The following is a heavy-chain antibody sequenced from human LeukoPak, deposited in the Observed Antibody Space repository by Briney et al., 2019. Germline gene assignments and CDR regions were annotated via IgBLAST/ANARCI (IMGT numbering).Heavy chain of an antibody. D-gene: IGHD3-10*01. J-gene: IGHJ6*02. V-gene: IGHV4-30-4*01. CDR3: ARGGSITNLVSMDV. Sequence: SETLSLTCTVSGGSISSGDYYWSWIRQPPGKGLEWIGYIYYSGSTYYNPSLKSRVTISVDTSKNQFSLKLSSVTAADTAVYYCARGGSITNLVSMDVWGQGTTVTVSS. CDR2: IYYSGST. CDR1: GGSISSGDYY.